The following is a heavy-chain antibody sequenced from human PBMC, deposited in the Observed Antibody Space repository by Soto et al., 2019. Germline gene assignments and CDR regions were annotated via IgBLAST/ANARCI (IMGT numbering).Heavy chain of an antibody. CDR1: GGSFSGYY. D-gene: IGHD3-3*01. CDR3: ARGYKLRFLEWLYPADGWFDY. V-gene: IGHV4-34*01. Sequence: SETLSLTCAVYGGSFSGYYWSWIRQPPGKGLEWIGEINHSGSTSYNPSLKSRVTISVDTSKNQFSLKLSSVTAADTAVYYCARGYKLRFLEWLYPADGWFDYRGQGTLVTVSS. J-gene: IGHJ4*02. CDR2: INHSGST.